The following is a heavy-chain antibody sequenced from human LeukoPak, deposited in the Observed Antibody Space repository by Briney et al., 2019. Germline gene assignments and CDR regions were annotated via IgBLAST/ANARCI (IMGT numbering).Heavy chain of an antibody. V-gene: IGHV3-7*01. CDR1: GFTFSSYW. CDR2: IRQDGSEK. Sequence: GGSLRLSCAASGFTFSSYWMSWVRQAPGKGLEWVANIRQDGSEKYYVDSVKGRFTISRDHGKNSLYLQTNSLRAEDTAVYYCARTGYSSSWYPFDYWGQGTLVTVSS. J-gene: IGHJ4*02. D-gene: IGHD6-13*01. CDR3: ARTGYSSSWYPFDY.